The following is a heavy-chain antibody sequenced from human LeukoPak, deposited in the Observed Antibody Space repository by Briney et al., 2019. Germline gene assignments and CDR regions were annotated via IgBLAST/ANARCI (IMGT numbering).Heavy chain of an antibody. CDR2: INPDGRTT. CDR3: AKVDGSGNSVFDY. D-gene: IGHD2-15*01. Sequence: SAGSLRLSCAASEFTFKTYWMHWVRQAPGKGLVWVSRINPDGRTTNYADSVKGRFTISRDNAKNTLYLQVNSLRVEDTATYYCAKVDGSGNSVFDYWGQGTLVPVSS. CDR1: EFTFKTYW. J-gene: IGHJ4*02. V-gene: IGHV3-74*01.